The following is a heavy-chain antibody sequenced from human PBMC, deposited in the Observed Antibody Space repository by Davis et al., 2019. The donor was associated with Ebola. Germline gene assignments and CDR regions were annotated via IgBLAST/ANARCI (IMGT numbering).Heavy chain of an antibody. D-gene: IGHD4-23*01. J-gene: IGHJ3*02. CDR2: INANNGAT. CDR1: GYTFTDYF. Sequence: ASVKVPCKASGYTFTDYFIHWVRQAPGQGLEWMGWINANNGATRSAENFQGRVTMTRDTSISTAYMEVNTLRSDDTAVYYCASGLGWELLRRNEAFDIWGRGTLVTVSS. V-gene: IGHV1-2*02. CDR3: ASGLGWELLRRNEAFDI.